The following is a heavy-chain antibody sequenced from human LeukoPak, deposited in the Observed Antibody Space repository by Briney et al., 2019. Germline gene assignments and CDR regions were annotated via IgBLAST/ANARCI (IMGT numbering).Heavy chain of an antibody. CDR2: IKQDGSEK. J-gene: IGHJ4*02. CDR3: ARGPTVVTFDY. D-gene: IGHD4-23*01. CDR1: GFTLINYW. V-gene: IGHV3-7*05. Sequence: PGGSLRLSCEASGFTLINYWMAWVRQAPGKGLEWVANIKQDGSEKYYVDSVRGRFTISRDNAKNSLHLQMNSLRADDTAVYYCARGPTVVTFDYWGQGTLVTVSS.